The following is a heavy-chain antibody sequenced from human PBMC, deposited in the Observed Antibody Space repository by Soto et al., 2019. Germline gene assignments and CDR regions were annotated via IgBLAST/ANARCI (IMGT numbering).Heavy chain of an antibody. V-gene: IGHV1-8*01. J-gene: IGHJ6*02. D-gene: IGHD3-10*01. CDR1: GYTFTSYD. Sequence: ASVKVSCNASGYTFTSYDINWVRQATGQGLEWMGWMNPNSGNTGYAQKFQGQVTISADKSISTAYLQWSSLKASDTAMYYCASHYGSGRDGMGVWGQGTTVTVSS. CDR2: MNPNSGNT. CDR3: ASHYGSGRDGMGV.